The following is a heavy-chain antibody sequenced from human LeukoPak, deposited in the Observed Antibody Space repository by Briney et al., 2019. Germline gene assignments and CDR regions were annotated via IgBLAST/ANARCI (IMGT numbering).Heavy chain of an antibody. CDR3: ARGCSAGTPHNWFDP. CDR2: IYYSGST. Sequence: SETLSLTCTVSGGSISGYYWSWIRQPPGKGLEWIGYIYYSGSTNYNPSLKSRVIISVYTSKNQFSLKLSSVTAADTAVYYCARGCSAGTPHNWFDPWGQGTLVTVSS. D-gene: IGHD6-13*01. CDR1: GGSISGYY. V-gene: IGHV4-59*01. J-gene: IGHJ5*02.